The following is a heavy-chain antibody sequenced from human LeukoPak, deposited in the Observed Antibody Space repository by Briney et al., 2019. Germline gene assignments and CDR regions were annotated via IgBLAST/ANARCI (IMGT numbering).Heavy chain of an antibody. CDR3: ARVIVGTVATMINPDYFDY. CDR2: IYPGDSDT. D-gene: IGHD5-12*01. V-gene: IGHV5-51*01. CDR1: GYRFTSYW. Sequence: GESLKISCKASGYRFTSYWIGWVRQMPGKGLGWMGIIYPGDSDTRYSPSFQGQVTISVDKSISTAYVQWSSLKASDTAMYYCARVIVGTVATMINPDYFDYWGQGTLVTVSS. J-gene: IGHJ4*02.